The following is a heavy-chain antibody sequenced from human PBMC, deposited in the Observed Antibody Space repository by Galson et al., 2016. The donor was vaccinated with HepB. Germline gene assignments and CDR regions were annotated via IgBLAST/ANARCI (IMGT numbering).Heavy chain of an antibody. CDR2: ISANGGTT. J-gene: IGHJ3*02. Sequence: SLRLSCAASGFTFSSFPMNWVRQAPGKGPQWVSAISANGGTTYYGDSVKGRFTISRDNSKHPVYLQMNSLRAEDTAVYYCAKDYRYSSGYDAFDIWGQGTRVTVSS. V-gene: IGHV3-23*01. D-gene: IGHD6-19*01. CDR1: GFTFSSFP. CDR3: AKDYRYSSGYDAFDI.